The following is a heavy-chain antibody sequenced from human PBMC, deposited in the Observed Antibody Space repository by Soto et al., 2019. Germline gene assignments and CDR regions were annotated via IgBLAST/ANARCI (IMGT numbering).Heavy chain of an antibody. CDR1: GGDISSGDYY. D-gene: IGHD6-13*01. CDR3: TGHRALRAAVEGFDP. V-gene: IGHV4-39*01. Sequence: SETLSLTCTVYGGDISSGDYYWAWIRQPPGKGLEWIASIYYVGSTFYNSSLESRVTISVDMSKNLFSLKLTSVTATDTAVYFCTGHRALRAAVEGFDPWGQGTLVTVSS. J-gene: IGHJ5*02. CDR2: IYYVGST.